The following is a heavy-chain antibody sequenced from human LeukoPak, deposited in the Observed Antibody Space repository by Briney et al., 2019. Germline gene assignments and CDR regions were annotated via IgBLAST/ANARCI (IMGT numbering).Heavy chain of an antibody. V-gene: IGHV4-61*02. J-gene: IGHJ4*02. D-gene: IGHD2-2*01. Sequence: PSQTLSLTCTVSGGSIGSGSYYWSWIRQPAGKGLEWIGRIYTSGSTNYNPSLKSRVTISVDTSKNQFSLKLSSVTATDTAVYYCHFKYCSSSTCFYYFDYWGQGTLVTVSS. CDR1: GGSIGSGSYY. CDR3: HFKYCSSSTCFYYFDY. CDR2: IYTSGST.